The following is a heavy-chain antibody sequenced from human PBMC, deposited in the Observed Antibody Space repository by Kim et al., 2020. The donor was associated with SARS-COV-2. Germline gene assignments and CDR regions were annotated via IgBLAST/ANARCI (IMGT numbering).Heavy chain of an antibody. CDR2: FDPSDSYT. V-gene: IGHV5-10-1*01. CDR3: ARHVGWNSNWFDP. D-gene: IGHD1-7*01. Sequence: GESLKISCKGSGYSFTSYWISWVRQMPGKGLEWMGRFDPSDSYTNYSPSFQGHVTISADKSISTAYLQWSSLKASDTAMYYCARHVGWNSNWFDPWGQGTLVTVSS. CDR1: GYSFTSYW. J-gene: IGHJ5*02.